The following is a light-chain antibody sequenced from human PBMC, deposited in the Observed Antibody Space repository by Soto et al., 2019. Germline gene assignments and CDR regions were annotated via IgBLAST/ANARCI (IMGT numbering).Light chain of an antibody. CDR2: DVN. J-gene: IGLJ2*01. Sequence: QSALTQPRSVSGSPGQSVTISCTGTSSDVGAYNYVSWYQQHPGKAPKVMIYDVNKRPSGVPDRFSGSKSGNTASLTISGLQAEDEADYYCSSYAGSYTVGVIGGGTKLTVL. CDR3: SSYAGSYTVGV. CDR1: SSDVGAYNY. V-gene: IGLV2-11*01.